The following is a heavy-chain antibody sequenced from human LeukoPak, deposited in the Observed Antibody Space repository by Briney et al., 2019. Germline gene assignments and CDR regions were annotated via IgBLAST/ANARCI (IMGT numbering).Heavy chain of an antibody. CDR3: ARVSIAEQWLDLGSIDYYYYGMDV. V-gene: IGHV1-18*01. Sequence: ASVKVSCKASGYTFTSYGISWVRQAPGQGLEWMGWISAYNGNTNYAQKLQGRVTMTTDTSTSTAYMELRSLRSDDTAVYYCARVSIAEQWLDLGSIDYYYYGMDVWGQGTTVTVSS. D-gene: IGHD6-19*01. J-gene: IGHJ6*02. CDR2: ISAYNGNT. CDR1: GYTFTSYG.